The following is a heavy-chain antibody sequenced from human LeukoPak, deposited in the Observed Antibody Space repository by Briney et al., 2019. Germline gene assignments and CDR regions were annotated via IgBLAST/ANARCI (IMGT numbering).Heavy chain of an antibody. D-gene: IGHD3-3*01. Sequence: SETLSLTCAVYGGSFSGYYWGWIRQPPGKGLEWIGSIYHSGSTYYNPSLKSRVTISVDTSKNQFSLKLSSVTAADTAVYYCARQAPYDFWSGYHYYFDYWGQGTLVTVSS. V-gene: IGHV4-38-2*01. J-gene: IGHJ4*02. CDR3: ARQAPYDFWSGYHYYFDY. CDR2: IYHSGST. CDR1: GGSFSGYY.